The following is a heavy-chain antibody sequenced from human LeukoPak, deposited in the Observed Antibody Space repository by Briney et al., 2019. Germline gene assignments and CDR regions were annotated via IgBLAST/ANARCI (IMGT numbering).Heavy chain of an antibody. CDR1: GGTFSSYA. J-gene: IGHJ4*02. Sequence: GSSVKVSCKASGGTFSSYAISWVRQASGQGLEWMGGIIPIFGTANYAQKFQGRVTITADESTSTAYMELSSLRSEDTAVYYCARGPPNDYGDPSFDYWGQGTLVTVSS. CDR2: IIPIFGTA. D-gene: IGHD4-17*01. V-gene: IGHV1-69*01. CDR3: ARGPPNDYGDPSFDY.